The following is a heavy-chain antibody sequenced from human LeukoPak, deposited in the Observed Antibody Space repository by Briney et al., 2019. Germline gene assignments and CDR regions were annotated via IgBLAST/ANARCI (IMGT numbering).Heavy chain of an antibody. V-gene: IGHV3-21*01. CDR3: ARDNARKYYYDSRAPHDY. J-gene: IGHJ4*02. D-gene: IGHD3-22*01. Sequence: GSLRLSCAASGFTFSSYSMNWVRQAPGKGLEWVSSISSSSSYIYYADSVKGRFTISRDNAKNSLYLQMNSLRAEDTAVYYCARDNARKYYYDSRAPHDYWGQGTLVTVSS. CDR2: ISSSSSYI. CDR1: GFTFSSYS.